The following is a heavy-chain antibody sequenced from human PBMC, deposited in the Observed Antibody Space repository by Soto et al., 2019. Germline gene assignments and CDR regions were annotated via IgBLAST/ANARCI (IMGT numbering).Heavy chain of an antibody. CDR1: GFTFSSYG. D-gene: IGHD6-19*01. V-gene: IGHV3-30*19. CDR3: ARDGYSSGWYAGD. J-gene: IGHJ4*02. CDR2: IWYDGSNK. Sequence: QVQLVESGGGVVQPGRSLRLSCAASGFTFSSYGMHWVRQAPGKGLEWVAVIWYDGSNKYYADSVKGRFTISRDNSKNTLYLQMNSLRAEDTAVYYCARDGYSSGWYAGDWGQGTLVTVSS.